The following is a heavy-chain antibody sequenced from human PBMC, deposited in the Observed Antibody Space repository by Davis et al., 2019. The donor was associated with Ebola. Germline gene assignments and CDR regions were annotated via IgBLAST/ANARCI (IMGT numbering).Heavy chain of an antibody. J-gene: IGHJ4*02. CDR3: ARSPIILHYYDSSAYYFDY. D-gene: IGHD3-22*01. V-gene: IGHV1-3*01. Sequence: AASVKVSCKASGFILTNYAIHWVRQAPGQRLEWMGWINGGNGNTKYSQKFQGRVTITRDTSASTAYMELSSLRSEDTAVYYCARSPIILHYYDSSAYYFDYWGQGTLVTVSS. CDR2: INGGNGNT. CDR1: GFILTNYA.